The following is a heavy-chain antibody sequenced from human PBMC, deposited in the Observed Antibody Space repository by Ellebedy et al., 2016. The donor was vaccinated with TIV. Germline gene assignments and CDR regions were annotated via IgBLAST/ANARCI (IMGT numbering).Heavy chain of an antibody. V-gene: IGHV1-69*06. CDR2: IIPIFGTA. D-gene: IGHD3-22*01. Sequence: ASVKVSCKASGYTFTGYYMHWVRQAPGQGLEWMGGIIPIFGTANYAQKFQGRVTITADKSTSTAYMELSSPRSEDTAVYYCARGDYYDSRNLDYWGQGTLVTVSS. CDR1: GYTFTGYY. CDR3: ARGDYYDSRNLDY. J-gene: IGHJ4*02.